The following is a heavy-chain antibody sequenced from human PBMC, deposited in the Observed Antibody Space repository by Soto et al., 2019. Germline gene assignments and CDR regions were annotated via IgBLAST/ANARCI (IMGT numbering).Heavy chain of an antibody. Sequence: GGSLRLSCVGSGFIFSNNGMHWVRQTPGKGLEWVAFMSYDGSDTFYADSVKGRFTVSRDNSNNTLYLQMNSLRAEDTAVYYCAKDQRKPAIFGVVTLSWGQGTLVTVSS. V-gene: IGHV3-30*02. CDR3: AKDQRKPAIFGVVTLS. D-gene: IGHD3-3*01. CDR2: MSYDGSDT. CDR1: GFIFSNNG. J-gene: IGHJ5*02.